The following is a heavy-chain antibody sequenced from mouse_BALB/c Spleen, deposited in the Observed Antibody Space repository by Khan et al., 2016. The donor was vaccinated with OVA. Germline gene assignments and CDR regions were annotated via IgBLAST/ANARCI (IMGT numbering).Heavy chain of an antibody. CDR3: ARQPYYHYNVMDY. CDR1: GFSLTNYG. D-gene: IGHD2-10*01. CDR2: MWSDGST. Sequence: QVQLKESGPGLVAPSQSLSITCTISGFSLTNYGVHWVRQPPGKGLEWLVLMWSDGSTTYNSALKSRLTISKDNSNGQVFLKMNSLQTDDKAMYFCARQPYYHYNVMDYWGQGTSVTVSS. V-gene: IGHV2-6-1*01. J-gene: IGHJ4*01.